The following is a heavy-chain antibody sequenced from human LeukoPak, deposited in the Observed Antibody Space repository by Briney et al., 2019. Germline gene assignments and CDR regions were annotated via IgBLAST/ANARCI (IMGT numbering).Heavy chain of an antibody. CDR2: ISGSGGST. CDR1: GFTFSDYE. Sequence: GGSLRLSCAASGFTFSDYEMNWVRQAPGKGLEWVSAISGSGGSTYYADSVKGRFTISRDNSKNTLYLQMNSLRAEDTAVYYCAKEFGAAVAGTIDYWGQGTLVTVSS. D-gene: IGHD6-19*01. CDR3: AKEFGAAVAGTIDY. V-gene: IGHV3-23*01. J-gene: IGHJ4*02.